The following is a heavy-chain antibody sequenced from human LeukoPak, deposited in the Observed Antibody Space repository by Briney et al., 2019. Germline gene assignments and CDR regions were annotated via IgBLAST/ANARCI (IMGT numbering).Heavy chain of an antibody. CDR2: IYHSGST. Sequence: SETLSLTCTVSGGSISSGGYYWSWIRQPPGKGLEWIGYIYHSGSTYYNPSLKSRVTISVDRSKNQFSLKLSSVTAADTAVYYCAQSPYDFWSGYLSWFDPWGQGTLVTVSS. J-gene: IGHJ5*02. D-gene: IGHD3-3*01. CDR1: GGSISSGGYY. CDR3: AQSPYDFWSGYLSWFDP. V-gene: IGHV4-30-2*01.